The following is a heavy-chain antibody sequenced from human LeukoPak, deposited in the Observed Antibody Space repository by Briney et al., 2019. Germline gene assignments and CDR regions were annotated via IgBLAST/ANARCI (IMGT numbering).Heavy chain of an antibody. CDR2: IIPIFGTA. D-gene: IGHD2-2*02. J-gene: IGHJ6*03. CDR3: ARNYCSSTSCYTGAGPYYYYYYMDV. CDR1: GGTFSSYA. Sequence: GASVKVSCKASGGTFSSYAISWVRQAPGQGLEWMGGIIPIFGTANYAQKFQGRVTITADESTSTAYMELSSLRSEDTAVYYCARNYCSSTSCYTGAGPYYYYYYMDVWGEGTTVTVSS. V-gene: IGHV1-69*13.